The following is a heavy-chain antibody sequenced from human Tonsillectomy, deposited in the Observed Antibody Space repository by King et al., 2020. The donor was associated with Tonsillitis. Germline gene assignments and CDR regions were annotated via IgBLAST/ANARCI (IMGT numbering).Heavy chain of an antibody. V-gene: IGHV6-1*01. CDR1: GDSVSSNSAA. D-gene: IGHD3-9*01. CDR3: ARDSRYFGGNWFDH. J-gene: IGHJ5*02. Sequence: VQLQQSGPGLVKPSQTLSLTCAISGDSVSSNSAAWNWIRQSPSRGLEWLGRTYYRSRWYNDYAVSVKSRITINSDTSKNQFSLHLHSVIPEDTAVYYCARDSRYFGGNWFDHWGQGTLVTVSS. CDR2: TYYRSRWYN.